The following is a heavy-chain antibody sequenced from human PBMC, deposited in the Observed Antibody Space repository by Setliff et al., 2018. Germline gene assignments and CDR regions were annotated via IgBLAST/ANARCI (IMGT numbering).Heavy chain of an antibody. Sequence: PSETLSLTCTVSGASVSSRSYYWGWIRQPPGKGLEWIGSMHYSGRAYYSSSLKSRVTISVDKSTNQFSLKLNSVTAADTAVYYCVRTDYSDGRYNMDVWGKGTTVTVSS. V-gene: IGHV4-39*07. J-gene: IGHJ6*03. D-gene: IGHD6-19*01. CDR2: MHYSGRA. CDR3: VRTDYSDGRYNMDV. CDR1: GASVSSRSYY.